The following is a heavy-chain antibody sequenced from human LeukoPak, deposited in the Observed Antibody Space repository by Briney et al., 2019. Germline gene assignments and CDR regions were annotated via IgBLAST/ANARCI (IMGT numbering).Heavy chain of an antibody. J-gene: IGHJ4*02. CDR2: ISSSGSTI. V-gene: IGHV3-11*01. Sequence: GGSLRLSCAASGFTFSDYYMSWIRQAPGKGLEWVSYISSSGSTIYYADSVKGRFTISRDNTKNSLYLQMNSLRAEDTAVYYCARAVDYGDYGYFDYWGQGTLVTVSS. D-gene: IGHD4-17*01. CDR1: GFTFSDYY. CDR3: ARAVDYGDYGYFDY.